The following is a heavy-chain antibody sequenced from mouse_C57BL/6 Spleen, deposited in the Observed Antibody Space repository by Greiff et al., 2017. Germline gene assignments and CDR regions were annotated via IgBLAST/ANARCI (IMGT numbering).Heavy chain of an antibody. CDR3: TTYYYGSSYDYFDY. D-gene: IGHD1-1*01. CDR1: GFNIKDDY. Sequence: EVKLQQSGAELVRPGASVKLSCTASGFNIKDDYMHWVKQRPEQGLEWIGWIDPENGDTEYASKFQGKATITADTSSNTAYLQLSSLTSEDTAVYYCTTYYYGSSYDYFDYWGQGTTLTVSS. CDR2: IDPENGDT. J-gene: IGHJ2*01. V-gene: IGHV14-4*01.